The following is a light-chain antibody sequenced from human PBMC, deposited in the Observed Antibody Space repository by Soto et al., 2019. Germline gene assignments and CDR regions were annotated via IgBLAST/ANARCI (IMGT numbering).Light chain of an antibody. V-gene: IGLV1-44*01. Sequence: QSVLTQPPSASGTPGQRVTISCSGSSSNIGSGTVKWYQHLPGTAPKLLIYLNNHRPSWVPHRFSCAKSDTSASLAVSGLQSEDEDDYYCAPWDDSLKRVVFGGGTKLTVL. J-gene: IGLJ2*01. CDR1: SSNIGSGT. CDR3: APWDDSLKRVV. CDR2: LNN.